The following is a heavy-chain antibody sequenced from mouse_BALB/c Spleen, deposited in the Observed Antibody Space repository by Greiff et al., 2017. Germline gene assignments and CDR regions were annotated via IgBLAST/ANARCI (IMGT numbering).Heavy chain of an antibody. D-gene: IGHD1-1*01. Sequence: VMLVESGPGLVAPSQSLSITCTVSGFSLTGYGVNWVRQPPGKGLEWLGMIWGDGSTDYNSALKSRLSISKDNSKSQVFLKMNSLQTDDTARYYCARAYYYGSRRYFDVWGAGTTVTVSS. J-gene: IGHJ1*01. CDR3: ARAYYYGSRRYFDV. CDR1: GFSLTGYG. CDR2: IWGDGST. V-gene: IGHV2-6-7*01.